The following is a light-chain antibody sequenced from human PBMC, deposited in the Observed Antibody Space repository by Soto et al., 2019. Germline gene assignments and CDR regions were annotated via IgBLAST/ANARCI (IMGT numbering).Light chain of an antibody. CDR2: EDT. J-gene: IGLJ1*01. CDR3: CSSARSSSFYV. CDR1: SGDVGSYNL. V-gene: IGLV2-23*01. Sequence: QSALTQPASVSGSPGQSITISCTGTSGDVGSYNLVSWYQQHPDKAPKLMIYEDTKRPSRVSDRFSGSTSGNTASLTISGLQAEDEADYYCCSSARSSSFYVFGTGTKLTVL.